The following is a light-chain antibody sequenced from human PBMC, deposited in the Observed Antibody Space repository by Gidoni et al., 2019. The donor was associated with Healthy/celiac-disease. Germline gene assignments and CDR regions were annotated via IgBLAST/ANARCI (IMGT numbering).Light chain of an antibody. CDR2: AAS. CDR1: QSISSY. J-gene: IGKJ4*01. V-gene: IGKV1-39*01. Sequence: DIPITQSPSSLSASVGDRVTITCRASQSISSYLNWYQQKPGKAPKLLIYAASRLQSGVPSRFSGSGSGTDFTLTISSLQPEDFAAYYCQQTYSTPFTFGGGTKVEIK. CDR3: QQTYSTPFT.